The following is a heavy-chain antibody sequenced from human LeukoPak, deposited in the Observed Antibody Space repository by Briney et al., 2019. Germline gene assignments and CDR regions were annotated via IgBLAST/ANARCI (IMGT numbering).Heavy chain of an antibody. CDR1: GFTFSSYS. J-gene: IGHJ4*02. CDR2: ISSSSSYI. CDR3: ARDPIVVVPAAGAVDY. V-gene: IGHV3-21*01. D-gene: IGHD2-2*01. Sequence: GGSLRLSCAASGFTFSSYSMNWVRQAPGRGLEWVSSISSSSSYIYYADSVKGRFTISRDNAKNSLYLQMNSLRAEDTAVYYCARDPIVVVPAAGAVDYWGQGTLVTVSS.